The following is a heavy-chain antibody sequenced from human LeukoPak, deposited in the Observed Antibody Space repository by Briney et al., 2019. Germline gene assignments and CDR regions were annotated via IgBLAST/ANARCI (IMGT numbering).Heavy chain of an antibody. D-gene: IGHD3-10*01. J-gene: IGHJ5*02. CDR3: ARGETMVRGFSGFDP. V-gene: IGHV5-51*01. CDR2: IYPGDSDT. CDR1: GYSFTSYW. Sequence: GESLKISCKGSGYSFTSYWIGWVRQKPGKGLEWMGIIYPGDSDTRYSPSFQGQVTISADKSISTAYLQWSSLKASDTAMYYCARGETMVRGFSGFDPWGQGTLVTVSS.